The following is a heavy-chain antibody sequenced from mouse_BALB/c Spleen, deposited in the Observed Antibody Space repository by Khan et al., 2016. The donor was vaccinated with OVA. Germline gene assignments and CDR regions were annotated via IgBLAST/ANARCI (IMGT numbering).Heavy chain of an antibody. V-gene: IGHV1-4*01. CDR2: IHPSNGYT. CDR1: GYTFTSYT. Sequence: VQLQQSGAELARPGASVKMSCKASGYTFTSYTIHWIKLRPGQGLEWIGFIHPSNGYTNYNQKFKDQVTLTADKSSTTVYMQLSRLTSDDSAVDNCVRDGAYHMNDGWFAYWGQGTLVTVSA. CDR3: VRDGAYHMNDGWFAY. J-gene: IGHJ3*01. D-gene: IGHD2-14*01.